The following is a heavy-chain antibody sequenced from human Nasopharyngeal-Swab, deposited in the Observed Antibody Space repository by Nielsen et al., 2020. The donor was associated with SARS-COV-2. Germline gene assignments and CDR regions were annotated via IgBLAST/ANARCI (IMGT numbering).Heavy chain of an antibody. J-gene: IGHJ4*02. CDR1: GFVFSGSA. V-gene: IGHV3-74*01. CDR3: TAARTL. Sequence: GESLKISCAASGFVFSGSAIHWVRQAPGKGLVWVSRINSDGSSTSYADSVKGRFTISRDNAKNTLYLQMNSLRAEDTAVYYCTAARTLWGQGTLVTVSS. CDR2: INSDGSST. D-gene: IGHD6-6*01.